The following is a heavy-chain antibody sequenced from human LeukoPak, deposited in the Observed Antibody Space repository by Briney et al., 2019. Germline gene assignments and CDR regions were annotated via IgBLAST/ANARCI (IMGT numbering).Heavy chain of an antibody. D-gene: IGHD3-22*01. CDR1: GFTSSSYA. CDR3: ARDSQPPPYYYDSSGYLSPVDY. CDR2: ISYDGSNK. Sequence: GRSLRLSCAASGFTSSSYAMHWVRQAPGKGLEWVAVISYDGSNKYYADSVKGRFTISRDNSKNTLYLQMNSLRAEDTAVYYCARDSQPPPYYYDSSGYLSPVDYWGQGTLVTVSS. J-gene: IGHJ4*02. V-gene: IGHV3-30-3*01.